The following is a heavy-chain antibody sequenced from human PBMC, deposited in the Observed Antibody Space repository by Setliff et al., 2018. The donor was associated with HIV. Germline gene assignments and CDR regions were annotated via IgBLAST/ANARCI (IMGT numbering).Heavy chain of an antibody. V-gene: IGHV3-7*03. CDR2: IKQDGSEK. Sequence: GGSLRLSCAASGFTLSNFWMTWVRQAPGKGLEWVASIKQDGSEKNYVDSVKGRFTLSRDNAKNSLYLQMSSLRADDTAVYFCARDGTAAAPTWFDPWGQGTLVTVSS. D-gene: IGHD6-13*01. CDR1: GFTLSNFW. CDR3: ARDGTAAAPTWFDP. J-gene: IGHJ5*02.